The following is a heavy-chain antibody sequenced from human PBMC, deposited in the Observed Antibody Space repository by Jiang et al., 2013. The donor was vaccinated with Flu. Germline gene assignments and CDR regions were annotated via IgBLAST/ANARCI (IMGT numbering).Heavy chain of an antibody. CDR1: GYTFSDYY. V-gene: IGHV1-2*04. CDR3: ARATYGDYIDY. Sequence: VQLVESGAEVKKPGASVKVSCKASGYTFSDYYIHWVRQAPGQGLGWMGWLSPNTGDTNCAQRFRGWVTMTRDTSTSTAYLELSSLKSGDTAVYYCARATYGDYIDYWGQGTLVTVPP. J-gene: IGHJ4*02. CDR2: LSPNTGDT. D-gene: IGHD4-17*01.